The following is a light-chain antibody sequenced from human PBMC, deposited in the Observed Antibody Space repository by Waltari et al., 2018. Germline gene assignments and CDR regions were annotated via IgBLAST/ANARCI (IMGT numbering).Light chain of an antibody. J-gene: IGLJ1*01. Sequence: QSALTQPRSVSGSLGQTVTISCTGTSSDVGGYNYVSCYQHPPDKAPRLIIYDVNKRPSGVPVRFSGSKSGYTASLTVSGLQAEDEADYYCCSYAGTYIHYVFGTGTKVTVL. V-gene: IGLV2-11*01. CDR3: CSYAGTYIHYV. CDR1: SSDVGGYNY. CDR2: DVN.